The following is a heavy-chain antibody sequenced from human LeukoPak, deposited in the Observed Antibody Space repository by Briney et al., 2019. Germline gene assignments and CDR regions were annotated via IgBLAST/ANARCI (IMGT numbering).Heavy chain of an antibody. CDR3: ARETRLHSGSYSNDAFDI. CDR2: ISYSGST. V-gene: IGHV4-59*01. CDR1: GGSIRSYY. Sequence: SETLSLTCTVSGGSIRSYYWSWIRQPPGKGLEWIGYISYSGSTDYNPSLKSRVTISLDTSKNQFSLRLSSVTAADTAVYYCARETRLHSGSYSNDAFDIWGQGTMVTVSS. D-gene: IGHD1-26*01. J-gene: IGHJ3*02.